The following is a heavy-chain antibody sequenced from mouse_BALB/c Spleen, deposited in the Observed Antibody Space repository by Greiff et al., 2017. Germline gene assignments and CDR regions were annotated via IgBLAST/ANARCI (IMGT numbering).Heavy chain of an antibody. D-gene: IGHD3-3*01. J-gene: IGHJ3*01. CDR3: ARVGGFAY. Sequence: VQLKESGPELMKPGASVKISCKASGYSFTSYYMHWVKQSHGKSLEWIGYIDPFNGGTSYNQKFKGKATLTVDKSSSTAYMHLSSLTSEDSAVYYCARVGGFAYWGQGTLVTVSA. CDR1: GYSFTSYY. CDR2: IDPFNGGT. V-gene: IGHV1S135*01.